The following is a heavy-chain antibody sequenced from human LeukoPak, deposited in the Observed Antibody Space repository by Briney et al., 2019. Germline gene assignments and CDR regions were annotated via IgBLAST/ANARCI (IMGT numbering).Heavy chain of an antibody. CDR3: ARFGITGMTIAFDY. CDR1: GFTFSSYA. CDR2: ISGSGGST. V-gene: IGHV3-23*01. Sequence: PGGSLRLSCAASGFTFSSYAMSWVRQAPGKGLEWVSSISGSGGSTYYADSVKGRFTISRDNAKNSLYLQMNSLRAEDTAVYYCARFGITGMTIAFDYWGQGTPFTFSS. J-gene: IGHJ4*02. D-gene: IGHD1-20*01.